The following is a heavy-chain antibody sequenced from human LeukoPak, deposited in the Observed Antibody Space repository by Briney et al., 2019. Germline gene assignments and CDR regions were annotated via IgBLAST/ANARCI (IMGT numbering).Heavy chain of an antibody. Sequence: PSETLSLTCTVSGYSISSGYYWGWIRQPPGEGLEWIGSIYHSGSTYYNPSLKSRVTISVDTSKNQFSLKLSSATAADTAVYYCARDLVYCSSTSCYNDYWGQGTLVTVSS. D-gene: IGHD2-2*02. CDR1: GYSISSGYY. J-gene: IGHJ4*02. V-gene: IGHV4-38-2*02. CDR3: ARDLVYCSSTSCYNDY. CDR2: IYHSGST.